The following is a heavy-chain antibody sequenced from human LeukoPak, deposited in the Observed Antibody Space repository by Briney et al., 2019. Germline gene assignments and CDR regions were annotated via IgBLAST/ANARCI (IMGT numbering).Heavy chain of an antibody. CDR1: GGSISSYY. J-gene: IGHJ3*02. Sequence: SETLSLTCTVSGGSISSYYWSWIRQPPGKGLEWIGYIYYSGSTNYNPSLKSRVTISVDTSKNQFSLKLSSVTAADTAVYYCARGCIAARPHCAFDIWGQGTMVTVSS. CDR3: ARGCIAARPHCAFDI. V-gene: IGHV4-59*01. D-gene: IGHD6-6*01. CDR2: IYYSGST.